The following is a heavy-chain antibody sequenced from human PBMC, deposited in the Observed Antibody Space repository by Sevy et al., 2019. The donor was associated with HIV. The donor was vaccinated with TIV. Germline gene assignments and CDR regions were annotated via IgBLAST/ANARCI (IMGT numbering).Heavy chain of an antibody. V-gene: IGHV3-49*04. D-gene: IGHD3-10*01. CDR1: GFTFGDYV. CDR3: SRADYYGSDGGYYGMDV. CDR2: IRSKVHGGTT. J-gene: IGHJ6*02. Sequence: GGSLRLSCKVSGFTFGDYVMTWVRQAPGKGLEWVGFIRSKVHGGTTEYAASVKGRFIISGDDSKSIAYLRMNSLKTEDTGVYYCSRADYYGSDGGYYGMDVWGQGTTVTVSS.